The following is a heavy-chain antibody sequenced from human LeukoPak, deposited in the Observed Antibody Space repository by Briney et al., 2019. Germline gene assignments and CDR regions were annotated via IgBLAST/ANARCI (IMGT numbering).Heavy chain of an antibody. D-gene: IGHD4-17*01. V-gene: IGHV4-59*01. J-gene: IGHJ4*02. CDR2: IYSSGSN. CDR3: ARDNTRRRYYGAWDY. CDR1: GGSISSYY. Sequence: SETLSLTCTVSGGSISSYYWSWIRRPPGKGLEWIGYIYSSGSNNYNPPLTNRVTISVDTSKNQFSLKLSSVTAADTAVYYCARDNTRRRYYGAWDYWGQGTLVTVSS.